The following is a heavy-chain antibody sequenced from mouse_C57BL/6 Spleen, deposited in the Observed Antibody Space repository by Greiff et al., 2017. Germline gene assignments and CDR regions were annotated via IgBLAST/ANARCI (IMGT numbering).Heavy chain of an antibody. CDR1: GFSLTSYA. D-gene: IGHD1-1*01. CDR2: IWTGGGT. J-gene: IGHJ2*01. V-gene: IGHV2-9-1*01. CDR3: ARRYSPLRYYFDY. Sequence: VKLVESGPGLVAPSPSLSITCTVSGFSLTSYAISWVRQPPGQGLEWLGVIWTGGGTNYNSAFNSRLSISKDNSKSQVYLKMNSLQTDDTARYYCARRYSPLRYYFDYWGQGTTLTVSS.